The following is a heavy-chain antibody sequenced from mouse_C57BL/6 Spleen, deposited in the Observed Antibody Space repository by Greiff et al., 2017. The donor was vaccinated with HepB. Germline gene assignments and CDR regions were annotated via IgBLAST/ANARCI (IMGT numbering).Heavy chain of an antibody. CDR2: IHPTSGST. Sequence: QVQLQQPGAELVKPGASVKLSCKASGYTFTSYWMHWVKQRPGQGLEWIGMIHPTSGSTNYNEKFKSKATLTVNKSSSTDYMQLSSLTSEDSAVYNEERSNKEGYKDDWGQGTSVTVAS. V-gene: IGHV1-64*01. CDR3: ERSNKEGYKDD. J-gene: IGHJ4*01. D-gene: IGHD3-1*01. CDR1: GYTFTSYW.